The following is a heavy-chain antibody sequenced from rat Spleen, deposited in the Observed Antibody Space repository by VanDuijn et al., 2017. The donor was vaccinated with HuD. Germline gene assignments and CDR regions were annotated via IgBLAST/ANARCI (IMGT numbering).Heavy chain of an antibody. Sequence: EVQLVESGGGLVQPGRSLKLSCVASGFTFNNYWMSWIRQAPGKGLEWVASITNTGGSIYYPDSVKGRFTISRDNAQNTLYLQMNSLRSEDTATYYCTSGGPLYYYSSYIPAWYFDFWGPGTMVTVSS. CDR1: GFTFNNYW. V-gene: IGHV5-31*01. D-gene: IGHD1-2*01. CDR2: ITNTGGSI. J-gene: IGHJ1*01. CDR3: TSGGPLYYYSSYIPAWYFDF.